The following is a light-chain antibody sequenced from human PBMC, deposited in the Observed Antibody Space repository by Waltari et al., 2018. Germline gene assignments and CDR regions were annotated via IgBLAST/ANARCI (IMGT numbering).Light chain of an antibody. CDR3: QQNYASPFT. CDR1: QTVTSD. Sequence: DIQMTQSPSSLSASIGDRVLITCRASQTVTSDLHWYQQRPGKPPKLLIYSASTLQRGVSSRFSGSVSGTDFTLTINNLQPDDFATYFCQQNYASPFTFGQGTKLDMK. CDR2: SAS. J-gene: IGKJ2*01. V-gene: IGKV1-39*01.